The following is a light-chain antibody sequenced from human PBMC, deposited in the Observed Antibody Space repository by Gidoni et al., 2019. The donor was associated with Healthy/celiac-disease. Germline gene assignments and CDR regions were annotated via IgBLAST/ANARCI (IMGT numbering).Light chain of an antibody. V-gene: IGKV1D-12*01. Sequence: DIQMTQSPSSVSASVGDRVTITCRASQGISIWLAWYQQKPGKATKLLIYAASSLQSGVPSRFSGSGSGTDFTLTISSLQPEDFATYYCQQANSFPFTFGPGTKVDIK. CDR2: AAS. J-gene: IGKJ3*01. CDR1: QGISIW. CDR3: QQANSFPFT.